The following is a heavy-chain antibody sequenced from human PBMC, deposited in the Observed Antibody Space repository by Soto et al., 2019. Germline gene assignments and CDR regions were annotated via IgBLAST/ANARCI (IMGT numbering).Heavy chain of an antibody. V-gene: IGHV3-48*01. CDR2: ISSSSSTI. J-gene: IGHJ3*02. CDR3: AREVGSVAAGPYDAFDI. D-gene: IGHD6-6*01. CDR1: GFTFSSYS. Sequence: GGSLRLSCAASGFTFSSYSMNWVRQAPGKGLEWVSYISSSSSTIYYADSVKGRFTISRDNAKNSLYLQMNSLRAEDTAVYYCAREVGSVAAGPYDAFDIWGQGTMVTVSS.